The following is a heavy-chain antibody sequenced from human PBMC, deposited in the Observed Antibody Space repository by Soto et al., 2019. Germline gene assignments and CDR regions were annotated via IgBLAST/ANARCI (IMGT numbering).Heavy chain of an antibody. CDR3: ARDKQWLFDY. Sequence: GGSLRLSCAAPGFTFSSYSMNWVRQAPGKGLEWVSSISSSSSYIYYADSVKGRFTISRDNAKNSLYLQMNSLRAEDTAVYYCARDKQWLFDYWGQGTLVTVSS. V-gene: IGHV3-21*01. CDR1: GFTFSSYS. D-gene: IGHD6-19*01. J-gene: IGHJ4*02. CDR2: ISSSSSYI.